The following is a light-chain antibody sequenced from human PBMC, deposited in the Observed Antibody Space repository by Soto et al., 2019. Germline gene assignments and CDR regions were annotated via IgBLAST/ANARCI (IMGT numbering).Light chain of an antibody. V-gene: IGKV3D-15*01. CDR3: QQYNSWPPT. J-gene: IGKJ5*01. Sequence: EIVMTQSPATLSVSPVERATLSCMSSQSVSSNLAWYQQTPGQAPRLLIYDASSRATGIPARFSGRGSGTEFTLTISSLQSDDFAVYHCQQYNSWPPTFGHGTRLEIK. CDR2: DAS. CDR1: QSVSSN.